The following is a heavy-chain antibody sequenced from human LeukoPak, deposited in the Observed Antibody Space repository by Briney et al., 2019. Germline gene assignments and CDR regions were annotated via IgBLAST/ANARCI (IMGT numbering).Heavy chain of an antibody. J-gene: IGHJ4*02. CDR1: GDSISSSSYY. Sequence: PSETLSLTCTVSGDSISSSSYYWGWIRQPPGKGLEWIGNISYSGSTYYNPSLKSRVTISVDTSKNQFSLKLSSVTAADTAVYYCARADPYYYDSSGYYHDYWGQGTLVTVSS. CDR2: ISYSGST. CDR3: ARADPYYYDSSGYYHDY. V-gene: IGHV4-39*07. D-gene: IGHD3-22*01.